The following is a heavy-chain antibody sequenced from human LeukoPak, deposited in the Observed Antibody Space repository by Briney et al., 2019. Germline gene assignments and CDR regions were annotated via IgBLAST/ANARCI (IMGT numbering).Heavy chain of an antibody. Sequence: GASVKVSCKASGCTFTGYYMHWVRQAPGQGLEWMGWINPNSGGTNYAQKFQGRVTMTRDTSISTAYMELSRLRSDDTAVYYCARNPPYCGGDCYNFDYWGQETLVTVSS. J-gene: IGHJ4*02. D-gene: IGHD2-21*02. V-gene: IGHV1-2*02. CDR2: INPNSGGT. CDR3: ARNPPYCGGDCYNFDY. CDR1: GCTFTGYY.